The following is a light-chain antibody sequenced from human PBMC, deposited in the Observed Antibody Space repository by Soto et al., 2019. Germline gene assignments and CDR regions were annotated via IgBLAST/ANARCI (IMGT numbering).Light chain of an antibody. J-gene: IGLJ2*01. CDR1: SSDVCGYNH. CDR2: AVS. CDR3: CSYTSLSTVV. Sequence: QSALTQPASVSGSPGQSITISCTGTSSDVCGYNHVSWYQHSPGKAPKLILFAVSDRPSGVSHRFSGSKSGNTASLTISGLQADDEADYYCCSYTSLSTVVFGGGTQLTVL. V-gene: IGLV2-14*01.